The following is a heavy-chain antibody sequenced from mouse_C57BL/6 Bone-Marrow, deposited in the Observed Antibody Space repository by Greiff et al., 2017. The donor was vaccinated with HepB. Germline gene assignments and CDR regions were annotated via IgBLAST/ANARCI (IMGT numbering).Heavy chain of an antibody. D-gene: IGHD1-1*02. V-gene: IGHV6-6*01. CDR1: GFTFSDAW. CDR3: TVGVNVGAYYFDY. Sequence: EVKVEESGGGLVQPGGSMKLSCAASGFTFSDAWMDWVRQSPEKGLEWVAEIRNKANNHATYYAESVKGRFTISRDDSKSSVYLQMNSLRAEDTGIYYCTVGVNVGAYYFDYWGQGTTLTVSS. CDR2: IRNKANNHAT. J-gene: IGHJ2*01.